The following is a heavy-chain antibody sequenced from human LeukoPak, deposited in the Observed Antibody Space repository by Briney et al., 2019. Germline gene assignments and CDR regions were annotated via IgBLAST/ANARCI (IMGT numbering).Heavy chain of an antibody. CDR1: GGSISSYY. CDR3: ARMTTVTTFRVGYFDY. D-gene: IGHD4-11*01. CDR2: IYYSGST. V-gene: IGHV4-59*01. Sequence: SETLSLTCTVSGGSISSYYWSWIRQPPGKGLEWIGYIYYSGSTNYNPSLKSRVTISVDTSKNQFSLRLSSVTAADTAVYYCARMTTVTTFRVGYFDYWGQGTLVTVSS. J-gene: IGHJ4*02.